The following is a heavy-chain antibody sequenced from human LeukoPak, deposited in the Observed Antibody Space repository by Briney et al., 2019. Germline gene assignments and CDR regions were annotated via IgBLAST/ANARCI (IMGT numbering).Heavy chain of an antibody. D-gene: IGHD2-2*02. CDR2: ISGSAFST. J-gene: IGHJ4*02. CDR1: GFTFRSFA. V-gene: IGHV3-23*01. CDR3: AREGCGDTSCYTNDY. Sequence: TGGSLRLSCAASGFTFRSFAMIWVRQAPGKGLEWVSGISGSAFSTYYADSVKGRLTISRDNSKNTLYLQMTSLRAEDTAVYYCAREGCGDTSCYTNDYWGQGTRVTVSS.